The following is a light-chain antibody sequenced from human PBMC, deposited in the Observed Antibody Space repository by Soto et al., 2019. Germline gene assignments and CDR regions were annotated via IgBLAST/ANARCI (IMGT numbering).Light chain of an antibody. V-gene: IGLV2-14*01. CDR3: SSYTSSSTPPYV. J-gene: IGLJ1*01. CDR1: SSDVGGYNY. CDR2: DVS. Sequence: QSALAQPGSVSGSPGQSITISCTGTSSDVGGYNYVSWYQQHPGKAPKLMIYDVSNRPSGVSNRFSGSKSGNTASLTISGLQAEDEADYYCSSYTSSSTPPYVFGTGTKVTVL.